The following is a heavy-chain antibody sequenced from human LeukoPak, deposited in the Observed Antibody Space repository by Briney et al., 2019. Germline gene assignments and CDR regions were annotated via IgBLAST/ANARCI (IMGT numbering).Heavy chain of an antibody. CDR3: ARGYCINGVCDRGDY. D-gene: IGHD2-8*01. V-gene: IGHV1-69*13. Sequence: SVKVSCKASGGTFSSYDITWVRQAPGQGLEWMGGIIPIFGTANYAQKFQGRVTITADESTSTAYMELSSLRSEDTAVYYCARGYCINGVCDRGDYWGQGTLVIVSS. CDR2: IIPIFGTA. CDR1: GGTFSSYD. J-gene: IGHJ4*02.